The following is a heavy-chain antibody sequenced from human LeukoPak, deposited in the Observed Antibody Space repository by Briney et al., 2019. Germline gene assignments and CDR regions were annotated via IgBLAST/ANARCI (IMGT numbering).Heavy chain of an antibody. CDR3: ARHTYGDYPLVDY. J-gene: IGHJ4*02. D-gene: IGHD4-17*01. CDR1: GGSISSYY. CDR2: IYYSGST. Sequence: SETLSLTCTVSGGSISSYYWSWIRQPPGKGLEWLGYIYYSGSTNYNPSLKSRVTISVGTSKNQFSLKLSSVTAADTAVYYCARHTYGDYPLVDYWGQGTLVTVSS. V-gene: IGHV4-59*08.